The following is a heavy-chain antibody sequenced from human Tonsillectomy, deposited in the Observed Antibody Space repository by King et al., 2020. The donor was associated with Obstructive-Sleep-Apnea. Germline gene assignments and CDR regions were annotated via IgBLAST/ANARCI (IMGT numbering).Heavy chain of an antibody. D-gene: IGHD3-9*01. Sequence: VQLVESGGGLVQPGGSLRLSCAASGFKFEDYVMQWVRQVPGKGLEWVSTISGNSGSIGYADSVKGRFTISRDNAENSLYLQMSSLRPEDTALYYCVKGNSDWSLGHWGQGTLVTVSS. CDR2: ISGNSGSI. V-gene: IGHV3-9*01. J-gene: IGHJ1*01. CDR3: VKGNSDWSLGH. CDR1: GFKFEDYV.